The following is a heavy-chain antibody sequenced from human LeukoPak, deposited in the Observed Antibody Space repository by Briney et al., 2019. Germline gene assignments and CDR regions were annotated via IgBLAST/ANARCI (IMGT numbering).Heavy chain of an antibody. CDR2: ISGSGGST. V-gene: IGHV3-23*01. D-gene: IGHD2-15*01. Sequence: GGSLRLSCAASGFTFSSYAMSWVRQAPGKGLEWVSAISGSGGSTYYADSVKGRFTISRDNSKNTLYLQMNSLRAEDTAVYYCANSQGVVVAATGDYWGQGTLVTVSS. CDR3: ANSQGVVVAATGDY. CDR1: GFTFSSYA. J-gene: IGHJ4*02.